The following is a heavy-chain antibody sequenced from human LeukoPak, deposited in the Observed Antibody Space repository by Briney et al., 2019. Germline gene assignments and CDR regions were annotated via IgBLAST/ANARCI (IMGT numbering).Heavy chain of an antibody. D-gene: IGHD6-13*01. CDR2: ISSYNKYI. J-gene: IGHJ4*02. CDR3: ARGFVAADGLYYFDY. CDR1: GFTFKDYS. Sequence: GGSLRLSCAASGFTFKDYSMNWVRQAPGKGLEWVSSISSYNKYIYYADSIKGRFTVSRDNTQNSLYLQVNSLRAEDTAVYYCARGFVAADGLYYFDYRGQGTLVTVSS. V-gene: IGHV3-21*01.